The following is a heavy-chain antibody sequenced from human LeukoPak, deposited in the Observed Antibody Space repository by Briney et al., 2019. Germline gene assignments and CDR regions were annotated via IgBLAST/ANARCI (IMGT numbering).Heavy chain of an antibody. CDR3: AKDLSSDWYPYYFDY. Sequence: GGSLRLSCAASGFPFSTYVMSWVRQAPGKGLEWVSGIGGSGDSTFYADSVKGRFTISRDNSKNTLYLQMNSLSAEDTAVYFCAKDLSSDWYPYYFDYWGQGTLVTVSS. CDR1: GFPFSTYV. J-gene: IGHJ4*02. CDR2: IGGSGDST. V-gene: IGHV3-23*01. D-gene: IGHD6-19*01.